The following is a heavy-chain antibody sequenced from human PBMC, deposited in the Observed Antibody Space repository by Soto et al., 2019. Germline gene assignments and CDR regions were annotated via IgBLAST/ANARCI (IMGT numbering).Heavy chain of an antibody. J-gene: IGHJ4*02. CDR2: INAGNGNT. CDR1: GYTFTSYA. D-gene: IGHD6-19*01. Sequence: QVQLVQSGAEEKKPGASVKVSCKASGYTFTSYAMHSVRQAPGQRLEWMGWINAGNGNTKYSQKFQGRVTITMDTSASTAYMELSSLRSEDTAVYYCARVGGWYVPDYWGQGTLVTVSS. CDR3: ARVGGWYVPDY. V-gene: IGHV1-3*05.